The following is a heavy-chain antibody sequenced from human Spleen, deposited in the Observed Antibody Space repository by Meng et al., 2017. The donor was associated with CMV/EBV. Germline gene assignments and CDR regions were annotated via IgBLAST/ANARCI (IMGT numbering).Heavy chain of an antibody. V-gene: IGHV3-74*01. Sequence: LSCAASGFAFSTYWMHWVRQAPGKGLVWVSHISGDGISTTYADSVKGRFTISRDNAKNTLYLQMNSLRAEDTAVYYCARVYTRFDPWGQGTLVTVSS. J-gene: IGHJ5*02. D-gene: IGHD2-2*02. CDR2: ISGDGIST. CDR1: GFAFSTYW. CDR3: ARVYTRFDP.